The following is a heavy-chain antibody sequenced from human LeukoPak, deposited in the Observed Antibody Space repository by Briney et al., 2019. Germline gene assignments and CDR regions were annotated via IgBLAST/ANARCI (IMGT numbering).Heavy chain of an antibody. V-gene: IGHV4-61*01. Sequence: SETLSLTCTVSGGSVSSGSHYWSWIRQPPGKGLEWIGYIYYSGSTNYNPSLKSRVTISVDTSKNQFSLKLSSVTAADTAVYYCAREGVVRGANWFDPWGQGTLVTVSS. CDR1: GGSVSSGSHY. D-gene: IGHD3-10*01. J-gene: IGHJ5*02. CDR3: AREGVVRGANWFDP. CDR2: IYYSGST.